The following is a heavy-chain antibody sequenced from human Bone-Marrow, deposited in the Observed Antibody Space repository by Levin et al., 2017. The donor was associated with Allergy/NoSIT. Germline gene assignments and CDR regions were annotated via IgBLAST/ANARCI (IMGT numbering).Heavy chain of an antibody. J-gene: IGHJ2*01. CDR2: IYHTGRT. Sequence: SETLSLTCTVSGGSLRNAGYSWSWIRQPPGKGLEWIGNIYHTGRTYYNPSLKSRVTISVDNSKNDFSLSLRSVTAADAALYYCARVEFGGNSGYFDLWGRGILVTVSS. V-gene: IGHV4-30-2*01. CDR1: GGSLRNAGYS. CDR3: ARVEFGGNSGYFDL. D-gene: IGHD4-23*01.